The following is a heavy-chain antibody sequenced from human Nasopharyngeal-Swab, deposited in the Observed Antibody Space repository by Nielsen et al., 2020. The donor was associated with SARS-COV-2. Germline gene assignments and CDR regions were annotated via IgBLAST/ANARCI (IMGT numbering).Heavy chain of an antibody. CDR2: ITSSSSYI. CDR3: ARDLGFNTIFGAVIRKPYYMDV. D-gene: IGHD3-3*01. Sequence: VRQAPGKGLEWVSSITSSSSYIYYADSVKGRFTISRDNAKNSLYLQMNSLRAEDTAVYYCARDLGFNTIFGAVIRKPYYMDVWGKGTTVTVSS. J-gene: IGHJ6*03. V-gene: IGHV3-21*01.